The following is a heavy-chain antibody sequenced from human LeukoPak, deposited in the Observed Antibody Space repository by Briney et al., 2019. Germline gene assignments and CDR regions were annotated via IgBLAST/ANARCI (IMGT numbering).Heavy chain of an antibody. J-gene: IGHJ6*03. CDR2: IYYSGST. CDR3: ARVPKYCSSTSCYRLGYYYYMDV. Sequence: SETLSLTCTVSGGSISSYYWSWIRQPPGKGLEWIGYIYYSGSTNYNTSLKSRVTISVDTSKNQFSLKLSSVTAADTAVYYCARVPKYCSSTSCYRLGYYYYMDVWGKGTTVTVSS. V-gene: IGHV4-59*01. D-gene: IGHD2-2*01. CDR1: GGSISSYY.